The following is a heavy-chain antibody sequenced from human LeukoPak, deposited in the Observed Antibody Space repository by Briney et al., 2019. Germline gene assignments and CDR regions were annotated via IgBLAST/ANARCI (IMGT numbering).Heavy chain of an antibody. Sequence: SETLSLTCAVYGGSFSGYYWTWIRQPPGKGLEWIGEINHSGSTNYNPSLKSRVTISVDTSKNQFSLKLSSVTAADTAVYYCARVEAKLLWFGERRSVGYYYYMDVWGKGTTVTVSS. CDR1: GGSFSGYY. CDR3: ARVEAKLLWFGERRSVGYYYYMDV. D-gene: IGHD3-10*01. J-gene: IGHJ6*03. V-gene: IGHV4-34*01. CDR2: INHSGST.